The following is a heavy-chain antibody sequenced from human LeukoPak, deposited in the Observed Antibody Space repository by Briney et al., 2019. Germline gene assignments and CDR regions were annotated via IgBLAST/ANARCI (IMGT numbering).Heavy chain of an antibody. Sequence: GSLRLSCAASGFTFSYNWMHWVRQAPGKGLEWVSAISGSGGSTYYADSVKGRFTISRDNSKNTLYLQMNSLRAEDTAVYYCAPALVVHAPWGQGTLVTVSS. J-gene: IGHJ5*02. V-gene: IGHV3-23*01. CDR3: APALVVHAP. CDR2: ISGSGGST. CDR1: GFTFSYNW. D-gene: IGHD2-15*01.